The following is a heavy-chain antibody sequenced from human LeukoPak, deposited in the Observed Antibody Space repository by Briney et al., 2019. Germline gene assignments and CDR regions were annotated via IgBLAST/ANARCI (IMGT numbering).Heavy chain of an antibody. Sequence: PGGSLRLSCAVSGITVSSNCMSWVRQAPGKGLEWVSVMYAGGSTYYADSVKGRFTVSRDNSKNTVYLQVNSLRDEDTAVYYCARDLEAANTYYFDYWGQGTMVTVSS. V-gene: IGHV3-66*01. J-gene: IGHJ4*02. D-gene: IGHD6-13*01. CDR1: GITVSSNC. CDR2: MYAGGST. CDR3: ARDLEAANTYYFDY.